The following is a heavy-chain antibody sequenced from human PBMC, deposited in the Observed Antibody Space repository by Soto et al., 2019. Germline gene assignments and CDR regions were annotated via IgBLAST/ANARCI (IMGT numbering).Heavy chain of an antibody. Sequence: GGSLRLSCAASGFTFSSYGMHWVRQAPGKGLEWVAVISYDGSNKYYADSVKGRFTISRDNSKNTLYLQMNSLRAEDTAVYYCAREFLEWPPSYYFDYWGQGTLVTVSS. D-gene: IGHD3-3*01. V-gene: IGHV3-30*03. CDR2: ISYDGSNK. J-gene: IGHJ4*02. CDR3: AREFLEWPPSYYFDY. CDR1: GFTFSSYG.